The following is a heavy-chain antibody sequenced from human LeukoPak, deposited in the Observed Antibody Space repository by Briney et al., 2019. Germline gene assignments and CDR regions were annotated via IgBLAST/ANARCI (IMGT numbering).Heavy chain of an antibody. D-gene: IGHD2-21*02. Sequence: PGGSLRLSCAASGFTFSSYSMNWVRQAPGKGLEWVSSISSSSSYIYYADSVKGRFTISRDNAKNSLYLQMNSLRTEDTALYYCAKDIEAGTAGFSFDYWGQGTLVTVSS. CDR1: GFTFSSYS. J-gene: IGHJ4*02. CDR3: AKDIEAGTAGFSFDY. CDR2: ISSSSSYI. V-gene: IGHV3-21*04.